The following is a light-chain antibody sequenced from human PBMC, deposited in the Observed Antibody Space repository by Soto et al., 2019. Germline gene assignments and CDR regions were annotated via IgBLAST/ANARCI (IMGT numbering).Light chain of an antibody. CDR3: LQHNAWPRT. Sequence: EIVMTQSPATLSVSPGERATLSCRASQSVSTNLAWYQQKPGQAPRLLIFGASTRATDVPARFSGSGSGTEFTLTISSLQYEDFAVYCCLQHNAWPRTFCQGTRLEV. CDR1: QSVSTN. CDR2: GAS. J-gene: IGKJ1*01. V-gene: IGKV3-15*01.